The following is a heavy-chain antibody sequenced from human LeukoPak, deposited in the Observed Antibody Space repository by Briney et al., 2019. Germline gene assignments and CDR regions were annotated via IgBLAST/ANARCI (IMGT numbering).Heavy chain of an antibody. CDR3: AKDRTTVTHSGYFDY. D-gene: IGHD4-17*01. Sequence: PGGSLRLSCAASGFTFSSYAMNWVRQAPGKGLEWVSAISDSGYSTYYADSVKGRFTISRDNSKNTLYLQMNSLRAEDTAVYYCAKDRTTVTHSGYFDYWGQGALVTVSS. V-gene: IGHV3-23*01. CDR2: ISDSGYST. CDR1: GFTFSSYA. J-gene: IGHJ4*02.